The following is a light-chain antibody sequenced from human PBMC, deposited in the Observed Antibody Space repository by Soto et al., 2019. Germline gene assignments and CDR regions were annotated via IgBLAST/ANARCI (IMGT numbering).Light chain of an antibody. J-gene: IGKJ1*01. V-gene: IGKV3-20*01. CDR1: QSVSSSY. Sequence: EIVLTQSPGTLSLSSGARATLSCRANQSVSSSYLAWYQHKPGQAPRLLIYGASTRATGIPGRFSGSGSGTDFAFTITGLEPEDSAVYCCQQYSSSPWTFGQGTKVEIK. CDR3: QQYSSSPWT. CDR2: GAS.